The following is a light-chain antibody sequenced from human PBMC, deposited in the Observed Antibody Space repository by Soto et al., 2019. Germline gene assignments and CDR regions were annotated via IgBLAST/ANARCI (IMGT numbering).Light chain of an antibody. CDR1: QSVSNR. CDR3: QQHTDWRYT. CDR2: DAS. V-gene: IGKV3-11*01. Sequence: EIVLTQFPVTLSLSPEQRATLSCRASQSVSNRLAWYQQKPGQAPRLLIYDASNRATGTPARFSGCGSGTDFTLTISSLEGEDFAGYYCQQHTDWRYTFGQGTK. J-gene: IGKJ2*01.